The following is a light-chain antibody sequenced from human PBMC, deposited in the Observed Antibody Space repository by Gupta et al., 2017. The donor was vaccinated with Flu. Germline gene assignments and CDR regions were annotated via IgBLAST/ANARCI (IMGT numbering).Light chain of an antibody. CDR3: QQDNSFPLI. CDR2: AAS. Sequence: ILTCRASQDIRTWLAWYQQKPEKAPKSLIYAASNLQSGVPSRFSGGGSGTDFSLTISSLQPEDFATYYCQQDNSFPLIFGGGTKVEIK. V-gene: IGKV1D-16*01. CDR1: QDIRTW. J-gene: IGKJ4*01.